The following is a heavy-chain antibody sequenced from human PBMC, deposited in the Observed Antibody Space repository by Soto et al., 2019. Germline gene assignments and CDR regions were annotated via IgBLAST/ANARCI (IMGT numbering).Heavy chain of an antibody. Sequence: GGSLRLSCAASGFTFSSYAMSWVRQAPGKGLEWVSAISGSGGSTYYADSVKGRFTISRDNSKNTLYLQMNSLRAEDTAVYYCAKAPTTRYCSSTSCYLGVFVLDWFDPWGQGTLVTVSS. J-gene: IGHJ5*02. CDR3: AKAPTTRYCSSTSCYLGVFVLDWFDP. D-gene: IGHD2-2*01. CDR2: ISGSGGST. CDR1: GFTFSSYA. V-gene: IGHV3-23*01.